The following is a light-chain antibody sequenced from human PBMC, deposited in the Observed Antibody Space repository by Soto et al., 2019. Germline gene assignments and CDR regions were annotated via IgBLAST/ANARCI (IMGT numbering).Light chain of an antibody. J-gene: IGLJ7*01. CDR3: SSYSTTTTPQWV. CDR2: KVS. V-gene: IGLV2-14*01. CDR1: SNDIGGYNY. Sequence: QSALTQPASVSGSPGQSITIPCTGSSNDIGGYNYVSWYQQHPGRAPKLVIYKVSDRPSGVSTRFSASKSGNTASLSISGLQAEDEADYYCSSYSTTTTPQWVFGGCTQLTVL.